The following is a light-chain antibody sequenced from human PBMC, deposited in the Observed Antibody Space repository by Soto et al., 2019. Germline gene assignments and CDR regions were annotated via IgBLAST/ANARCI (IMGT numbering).Light chain of an antibody. J-gene: IGLJ3*02. CDR3: QSYDSSLSAWV. CDR1: SSNIGAGFD. V-gene: IGLV1-40*01. Sequence: QSVLTQPPSVSGAPGQRVSISCTGGSSNIGAGFDLYWYQQLPGTAPKLFIFGNNNRPSGVPDRFSGSKSGTSASLAITGLQAEDEADYYCQSYDSSLSAWVFGGGTKVTVL. CDR2: GNN.